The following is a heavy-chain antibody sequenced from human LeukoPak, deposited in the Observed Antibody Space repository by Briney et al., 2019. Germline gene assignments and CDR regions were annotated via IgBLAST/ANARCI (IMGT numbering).Heavy chain of an antibody. Sequence: SGGSLRLSCAASGFTFSSYWMSWVRQAPGKGLEWVANIKQDGSENYYVDSVKGRFTISRDNAKNSLYLQMNSLRAEDTAVYYCARDGVEVYYDSSGYYIDYWGQGTLVTVSS. CDR2: IKQDGSEN. CDR1: GFTFSSYW. V-gene: IGHV3-7*01. J-gene: IGHJ4*02. CDR3: ARDGVEVYYDSSGYYIDY. D-gene: IGHD3-22*01.